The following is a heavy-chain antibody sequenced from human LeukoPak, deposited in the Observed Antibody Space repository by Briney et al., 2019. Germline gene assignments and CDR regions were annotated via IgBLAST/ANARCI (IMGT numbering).Heavy chain of an antibody. V-gene: IGHV1-18*01. CDR1: GHTFTSYG. CDR3: ARAPPGIVGARFFDY. Sequence: ASVKVSCKASGHTFTSYGISWVRQAPGQGLEWMGWISAYNGNTNYAQKLQGRVTMTTDTSTSTAYMELRSQRSDDTAVYYCARAPPGIVGARFFDYWGQGTLVTVSS. CDR2: ISAYNGNT. J-gene: IGHJ4*02. D-gene: IGHD1-26*01.